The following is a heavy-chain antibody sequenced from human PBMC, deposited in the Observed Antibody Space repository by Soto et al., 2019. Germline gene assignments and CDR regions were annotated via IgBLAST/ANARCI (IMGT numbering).Heavy chain of an antibody. CDR2: IKSKTDGGTA. J-gene: IGHJ4*02. Sequence: GWSLRLSCAAPGFTFSNAWMTWFRQAPGKGLELVGLIKSKTDGGTAEYVALVSGRFSISRDDSKNMLYLQMNSLKTEDTAVYFCSAIDFWYGYPDYWGQGTLVTGSS. CDR3: SAIDFWYGYPDY. D-gene: IGHD3-3*01. CDR1: GFTFSNAW. V-gene: IGHV3-15*01.